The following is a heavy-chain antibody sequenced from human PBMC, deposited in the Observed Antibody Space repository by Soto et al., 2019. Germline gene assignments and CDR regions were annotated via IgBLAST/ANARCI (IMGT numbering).Heavy chain of an antibody. J-gene: IGHJ4*02. V-gene: IGHV3-23*01. CDR2: ISGSGGST. Sequence: EVQLLESGGGLVKPGGSLRLSCAASGFTFSSYAMSWVRQAPGKGLEWVSAISGSGGSTYYADSVKGRFTISRDNSKNTLYLQMNSLRAEDTAVYYCAKDIMGLDVTIFGVVNTFDYWGQGTLVTVSS. CDR3: AKDIMGLDVTIFGVVNTFDY. D-gene: IGHD3-3*01. CDR1: GFTFSSYA.